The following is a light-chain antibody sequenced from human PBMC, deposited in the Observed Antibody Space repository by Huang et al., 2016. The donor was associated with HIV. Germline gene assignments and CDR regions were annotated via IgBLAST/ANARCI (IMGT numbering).Light chain of an antibody. CDR1: QSVDSGY. V-gene: IGKV3-20*01. CDR2: GTS. Sequence: VLTQSPGSLSLSLGDRVTVSCRASQSVDSGYLAWYPHKPGQSPRLRVYGTSTRASGVPSRFSGSGSGRYFTLTISRLEPEDFGVYYCHQYGSSMATFGQGTKVDI. J-gene: IGKJ1*01. CDR3: HQYGSSMAT.